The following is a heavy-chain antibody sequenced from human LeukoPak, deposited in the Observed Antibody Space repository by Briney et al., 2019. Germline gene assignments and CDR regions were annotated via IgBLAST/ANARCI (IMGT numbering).Heavy chain of an antibody. V-gene: IGHV1-69*13. CDR2: IIPIFGTG. D-gene: IGHD2-15*01. J-gene: IGHJ6*03. CDR3: ARVVVVAAPPYYYYYMDV. Sequence: SVKVSCKASGGTFSSYAISWVRHAPGQGLEWMGGIIPIFGTGNYAQKFQCRVTITADESTSTAYMALSSLRSEDTAVYYCARVVVVAAPPYYYYYMDVWGKGTTVTVS. CDR1: GGTFSSYA.